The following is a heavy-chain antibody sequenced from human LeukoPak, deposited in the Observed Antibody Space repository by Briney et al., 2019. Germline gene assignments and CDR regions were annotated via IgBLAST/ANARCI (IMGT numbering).Heavy chain of an antibody. CDR1: GFTFSSYA. V-gene: IGHV3-23*01. Sequence: PGGSLRLSCAASGFTFSSYAMSWVRQAPGKGLEWVSAISGSGGSTYYADSVKGRFTISRDNSKNTLYLQMNSLRAEDTAIYYCVRVFGSGSGKYYADYWGQGTLVTVSS. CDR2: ISGSGGST. J-gene: IGHJ4*02. D-gene: IGHD3-10*01. CDR3: VRVFGSGSGKYYADY.